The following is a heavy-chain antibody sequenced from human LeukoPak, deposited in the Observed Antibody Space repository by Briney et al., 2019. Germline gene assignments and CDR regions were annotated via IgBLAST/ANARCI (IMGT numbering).Heavy chain of an antibody. CDR3: ARDYYGSGSYYNLRWFDP. D-gene: IGHD3-10*01. V-gene: IGHV4-34*01. J-gene: IGHJ5*02. Sequence: SETLSLTCAVYGGSFSGYYWSWIRQPPGKGLEWIGEINHSGSTNYNPSLKSRVTMSVDTSKNQFSLKLSSVTAADTAVYYCARDYYGSGSYYNLRWFDPWGQGTLVTVSS. CDR2: INHSGST. CDR1: GGSFSGYY.